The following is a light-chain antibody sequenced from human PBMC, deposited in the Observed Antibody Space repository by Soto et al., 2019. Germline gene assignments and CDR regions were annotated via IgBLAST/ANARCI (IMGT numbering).Light chain of an antibody. J-gene: IGKJ4*01. Sequence: DIQMTQSPSSVSASVGDRVSITCRASQGISNWLAWYQQKPGRAPKLLIYAGSSLQSGVPSRFSGTGSGTDFTPTISSLQPEDVATSYCQQANSFPLTFGGGTKVEIK. CDR1: QGISNW. CDR3: QQANSFPLT. V-gene: IGKV1-12*01. CDR2: AGS.